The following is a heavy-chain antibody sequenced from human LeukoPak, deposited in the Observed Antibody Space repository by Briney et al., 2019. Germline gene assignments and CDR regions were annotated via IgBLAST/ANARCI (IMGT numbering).Heavy chain of an antibody. CDR1: GGSISSYY. D-gene: IGHD3-16*01. CDR3: ARQYYDYVWGSYRGWGYFDY. CDR2: IYYSGST. J-gene: IGHJ4*02. Sequence: SETLSLTCTVSGGSISSYYWSWIRQPPGKGLEWIGYIYYSGSTNYNPSLKSRVTISVDTSKNQFSLKLSSVTAADTAVYYCARQYYDYVWGSYRGWGYFDYWGQGTLVTVSS. V-gene: IGHV4-59*08.